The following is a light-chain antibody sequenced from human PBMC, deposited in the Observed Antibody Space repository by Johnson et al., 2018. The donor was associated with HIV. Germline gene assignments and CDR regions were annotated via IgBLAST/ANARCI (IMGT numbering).Light chain of an antibody. Sequence: QPVLTQPPSVSAAPGQRVTISCSGSSFNIGINFVSWYQQVPGTAPKLLIYRNHQRPSGVPDRISGSKSGTSASLAISGLQAEDEADYYCAAWDSSLSGHYVFGPGTEVTVL. CDR1: SFNIGINF. CDR2: RNH. J-gene: IGLJ1*01. CDR3: AAWDSSLSGHYV. V-gene: IGLV1-47*01.